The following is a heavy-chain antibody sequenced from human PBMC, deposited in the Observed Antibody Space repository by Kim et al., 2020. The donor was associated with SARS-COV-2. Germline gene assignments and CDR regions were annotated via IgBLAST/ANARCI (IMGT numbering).Heavy chain of an antibody. J-gene: IGHJ6*02. CDR3: ARDQSCSGGSCYSYYYYGMDV. V-gene: IGHV1-2*02. D-gene: IGHD2-15*01. Sequence: ASVKVSCKASGYTFTGYYMHWVRQAPGQGLEWMGWINPNSGGTNYAQKFQGRVTMTRDTSISTAYMELSRLRSDDTAVYYCARDQSCSGGSCYSYYYYGMDVWGQGTTVTVSS. CDR1: GYTFTGYY. CDR2: INPNSGGT.